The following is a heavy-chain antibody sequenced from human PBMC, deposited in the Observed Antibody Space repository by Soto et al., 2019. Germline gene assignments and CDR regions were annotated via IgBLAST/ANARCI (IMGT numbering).Heavy chain of an antibody. J-gene: IGHJ4*02. CDR2: IRTKVYGGTT. Sequence: GGSLRLSCTGSGFTFGDLAMTWVRQAPGKGLEWVGFIRTKVYGGTTEYAASVKGRFIISRDDSKSIAYLRMNSLKTKDTAVYYCTRTDYYYDSGSYYPFDYWGQGTLVTVSS. CDR3: TRTDYYYDSGSYYPFDY. V-gene: IGHV3-49*04. CDR1: GFTFGDLA. D-gene: IGHD3-10*01.